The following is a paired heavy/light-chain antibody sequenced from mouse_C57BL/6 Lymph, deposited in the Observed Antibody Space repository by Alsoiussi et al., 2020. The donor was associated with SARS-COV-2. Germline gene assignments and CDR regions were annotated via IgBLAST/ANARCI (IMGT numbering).Light chain of an antibody. J-gene: IGKJ5*01. V-gene: IGKV2-137*01. CDR2: RMS. Sequence: DIVMTQAAPSVPVTPGESVSISCRSSKSLLHSNGNTYLYWFLQRPGQSPQLLIYRMSNLASGVPDRFSGSGSGTAFTLRISRVEAEDVGVYYCMQHLEYPLTFGAGTKLELK. CDR1: KSLLHSNGNTY. CDR3: MQHLEYPLT.
Heavy chain of an antibody. V-gene: IGHV3-6*01. CDR3: ARDQGYYYDAMDY. CDR2: ISYDGSN. CDR1: GYSITSGYY. Sequence: DVQLQESGPGLVKPSQSLSLTCSVTGYSITSGYYWNWIRQFPGNKLEWMGYISYDGSNNYNPSLKNRISITRDTSKNQFFLKLNSVTTEDTATYYCARDQGYYYDAMDYWGQGTSVTVSS. J-gene: IGHJ4*01. D-gene: IGHD1-1*01.